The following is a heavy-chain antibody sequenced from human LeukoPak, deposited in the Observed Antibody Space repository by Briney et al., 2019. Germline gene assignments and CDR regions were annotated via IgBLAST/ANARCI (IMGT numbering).Heavy chain of an antibody. Sequence: SETLSLTCTVSGGSISSYYWSWIRQPPGKGLEWIGYIYYSGSTNYNPSLKSRVTISVDTSKNQFSLKLSPVTAADTAVYYCASAYCGGDCYSGHAFDIWGQGTMVTVSS. CDR3: ASAYCGGDCYSGHAFDI. D-gene: IGHD2-21*02. J-gene: IGHJ3*02. V-gene: IGHV4-59*01. CDR2: IYYSGST. CDR1: GGSISSYY.